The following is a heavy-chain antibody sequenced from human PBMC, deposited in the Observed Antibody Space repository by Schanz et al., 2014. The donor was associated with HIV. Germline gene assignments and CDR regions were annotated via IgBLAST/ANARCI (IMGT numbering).Heavy chain of an antibody. CDR1: GFTFTSYG. Sequence: VQLLESGGGLVKPGRSLRLSCAASGFTFTSYGLHWVRQAPGKGLEWVAAISYDGNNQFYADSVKGRFTISRDNARNTLYLQMNSLRSEDTALYYCARDRLVWFGEFNGLDVWGQGTTV. CDR2: ISYDGNNQ. V-gene: IGHV3-30*03. CDR3: ARDRLVWFGEFNGLDV. J-gene: IGHJ6*02. D-gene: IGHD3-10*01.